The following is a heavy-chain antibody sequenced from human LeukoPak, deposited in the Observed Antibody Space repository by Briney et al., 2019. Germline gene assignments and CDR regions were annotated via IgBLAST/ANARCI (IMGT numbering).Heavy chain of an antibody. Sequence: GGSLRLSCVVAAFSFTNNWMSWVRQAPGKGLEWVASIKQDGSEKYYVDSVKGRFTISRDNARNSLYLQMNSLRAEDTAVYYCARRIVVAGGFDYWGQGTLVTVSS. CDR3: ARRIVVAGGFDY. D-gene: IGHD6-19*01. CDR1: AFSFTNNW. J-gene: IGHJ4*02. V-gene: IGHV3-7*01. CDR2: IKQDGSEK.